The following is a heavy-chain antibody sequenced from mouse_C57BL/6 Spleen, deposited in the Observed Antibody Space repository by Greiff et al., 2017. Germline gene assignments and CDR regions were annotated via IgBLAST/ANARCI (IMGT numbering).Heavy chain of an antibody. D-gene: IGHD1-1*01. CDR3: ARRGGSSFDY. CDR1: GYTFTSYW. J-gene: IGHJ2*01. Sequence: VQLQQPGAELVRPGTSVKLSCKASGYTFTSYWMHWVKQRPGQGLEWIGVIDPSDSYTNYNQKFKGKATLTVDTSSSTAYMQLSSLTSEDSAVYYCARRGGSSFDYWGQGTTLTVSS. V-gene: IGHV1-59*01. CDR2: IDPSDSYT.